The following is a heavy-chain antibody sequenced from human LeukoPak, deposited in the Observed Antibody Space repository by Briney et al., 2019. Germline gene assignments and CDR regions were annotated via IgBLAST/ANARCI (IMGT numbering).Heavy chain of an antibody. D-gene: IGHD3-10*01. CDR2: ISYSGST. Sequence: LETLSLTCTVLGGSISSYYWSWIRQPPGRGLEWLGYISYSGSTSYNPSLKSRVTISLGTSRNQFSLKLTSVTAADTAVYYCARHGSGSSLALYPWGQGALVTVSS. CDR3: ARHGSGSSLALYP. CDR1: GGSISSYY. V-gene: IGHV4-59*08. J-gene: IGHJ5*02.